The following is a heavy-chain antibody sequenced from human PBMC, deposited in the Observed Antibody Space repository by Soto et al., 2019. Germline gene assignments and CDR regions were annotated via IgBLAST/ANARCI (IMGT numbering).Heavy chain of an antibody. CDR1: GYTFTDYA. V-gene: IGHV1-3*01. J-gene: IGHJ4*02. D-gene: IGHD3-16*02. CDR3: ARGIGGIHRSYFDN. CDR2: INAGDGNT. Sequence: QVHLVQSGAEVEKPGASVKVSCKASGYTFTDYAMQWVRQAPGQRPEWMGWINAGDGNTRYSQKFKGRVTFTRDPPAGKVNMELSSLRSEDTAVYYCARGIGGIHRSYFDNWGQGTLVAVSS.